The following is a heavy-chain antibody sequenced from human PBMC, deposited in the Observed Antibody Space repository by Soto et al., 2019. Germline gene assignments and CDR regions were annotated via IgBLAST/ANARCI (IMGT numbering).Heavy chain of an antibody. J-gene: IGHJ6*02. CDR1: EVTFSNYA. CDR3: AKAQWLVSVYYSLDV. D-gene: IGHD6-19*01. Sequence: GSMRLSCAAAEVTFSNYAITWVRQTPEKGLEWVSSISGSGDNTYYADSVKGRFTISRDKSKNTHTLYLQMNTLRAEDTAVYYCAKAQWLVSVYYSLDVWGQGTTVTVSS. V-gene: IGHV3-23*01. CDR2: ISGSGDNT.